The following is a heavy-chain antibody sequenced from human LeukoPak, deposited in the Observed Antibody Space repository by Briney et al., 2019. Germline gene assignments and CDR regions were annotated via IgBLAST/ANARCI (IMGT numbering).Heavy chain of an antibody. CDR3: SRGGANSPFDY. Sequence: GGSLRLSCTAPGFTFGDYTMTWFRQAPGKGLEWVGFIRSKAYGGTTEDAASVKGRFTISRDDSKSIAYLQMNSLRTEDTAVYYCSRGGANSPFDYWGQGTLVTVSS. CDR1: GFTFGDYT. D-gene: IGHD1-1*01. V-gene: IGHV3-49*03. CDR2: IRSKAYGGTT. J-gene: IGHJ4*02.